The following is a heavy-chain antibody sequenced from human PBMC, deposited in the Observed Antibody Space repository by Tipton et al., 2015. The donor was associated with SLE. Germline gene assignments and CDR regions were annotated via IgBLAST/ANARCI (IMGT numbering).Heavy chain of an antibody. CDR2: ISSASSIM. V-gene: IGHV3-48*01. D-gene: IGHD3-9*01. J-gene: IGHJ4*02. Sequence: SLRLSCAASGFTFSSYCMNWVRQAPGKGLEWVSYISSASSIMYYADSVKGRFTISRDNAKNSLYLQMNSLRAEDTAVYYCARDWLLTDAWYFDYWGQGSLVTVYS. CDR3: ARDWLLTDAWYFDY. CDR1: GFTFSSYC.